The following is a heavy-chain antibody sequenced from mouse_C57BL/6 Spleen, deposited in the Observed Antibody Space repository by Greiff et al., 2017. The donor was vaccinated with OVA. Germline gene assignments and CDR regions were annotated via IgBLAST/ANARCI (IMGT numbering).Heavy chain of an antibody. J-gene: IGHJ2*01. Sequence: EVQLQQSGPGLVKPSQSLSLTCSVTGYSITSGYYWNWIRQFPGNKLEWMGYISYDGSNNYNPSLKNRISITRDTSKNQFFLKLNSVTTEDTATYYCAREVNWDAYYFDYWGQGTTLTVSS. D-gene: IGHD4-1*02. CDR1: GYSITSGYY. V-gene: IGHV3-6*01. CDR3: AREVNWDAYYFDY. CDR2: ISYDGSN.